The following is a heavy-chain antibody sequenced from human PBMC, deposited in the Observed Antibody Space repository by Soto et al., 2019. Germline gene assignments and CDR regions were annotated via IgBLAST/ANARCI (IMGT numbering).Heavy chain of an antibody. J-gene: IGHJ4*02. CDR1: GYTFTSYG. CDR3: AADRTYCGGDCYVD. Sequence: ASVKVSCKASGYTFTSYGISWVRQAPGQGLEWMGWISAYNGNANYAQKLQGRVTMTTDTSTSTAYMELSSLRSEDTAVYYCAADRTYCGGDCYVDWGQGTLVTVSS. CDR2: ISAYNGNA. D-gene: IGHD2-21*02. V-gene: IGHV1-18*01.